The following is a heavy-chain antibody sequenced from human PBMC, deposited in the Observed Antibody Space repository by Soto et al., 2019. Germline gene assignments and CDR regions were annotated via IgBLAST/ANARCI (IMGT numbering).Heavy chain of an antibody. J-gene: IGHJ4*02. Sequence: PGGSLRLSCAASGFAFSDFAMNWVCQAPRKGLEWVASISTRSNFIYYGDSVRGRFTISRDNAKNSVYLHMSGLRAEDTAVYYCARDNILYCGGDCYLFDYWGQGALVTVSS. D-gene: IGHD2-21*01. V-gene: IGHV3-21*06. CDR3: ARDNILYCGGDCYLFDY. CDR1: GFAFSDFA. CDR2: ISTRSNFI.